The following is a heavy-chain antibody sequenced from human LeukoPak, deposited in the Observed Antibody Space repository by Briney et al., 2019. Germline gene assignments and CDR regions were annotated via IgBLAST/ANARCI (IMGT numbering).Heavy chain of an antibody. J-gene: IGHJ4*02. CDR2: INPSGGST. CDR1: GYTFTSYY. V-gene: IGHV1-46*01. Sequence: ASVKVSCKASGYTFTSYYMHWVRQAPGQGLEWMGIINPSGGSTTYAQKFQGRVTMTRDTSTSTVYMELSSLRSEDTAVYYCARSGAPRNNFGEYRGEYWGQGTLVTDSS. CDR3: ARSGAPRNNFGEYRGEY. D-gene: IGHD4-17*01.